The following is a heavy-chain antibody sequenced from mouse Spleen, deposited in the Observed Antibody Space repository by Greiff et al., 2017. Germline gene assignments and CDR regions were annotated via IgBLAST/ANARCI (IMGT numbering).Heavy chain of an antibody. CDR1: GYSFTGYY. D-gene: IGHD2-1*01. V-gene: IGHV1-31*01. CDR3: ARNGNFDY. Sequence: VQLQQSGPELVKPGASVKISCKASGYSFTGYYMHWVKQSHVKSLEWIGRINPYNGATSYNQNFKDKASLTVDKSSSTAYMELHSLTSEDSAVYYCARNGNFDYWGQGTTLTVSS. J-gene: IGHJ2*01. CDR2: INPYNGAT.